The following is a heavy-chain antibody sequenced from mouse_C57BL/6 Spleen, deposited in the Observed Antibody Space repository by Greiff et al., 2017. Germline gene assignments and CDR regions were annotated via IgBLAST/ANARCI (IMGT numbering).Heavy chain of an antibody. Sequence: QVQLQQPGAELVRPGSSVKLSCKASGYTFTSYWMHWVKQRPIQGLEWIGNIDPSDSETHYNQKFKDKATLTVDKSSSTAYMQLSSLTSEDSAVYYGERSGGTRYVDYWGQGTTRKVSS. D-gene: IGHD2-14*01. CDR3: ERSGGTRYVDY. CDR2: IDPSDSET. V-gene: IGHV1-52*01. J-gene: IGHJ2*01. CDR1: GYTFTSYW.